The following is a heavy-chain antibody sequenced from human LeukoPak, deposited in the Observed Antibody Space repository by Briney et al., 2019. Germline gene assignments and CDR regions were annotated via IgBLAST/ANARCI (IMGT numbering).Heavy chain of an antibody. D-gene: IGHD5-18*01. Sequence: PGGSLGLSCAASGFTFSTYGIHWVRQAPGKGLEWVAFIWYDGSNKYYADSVKGRFTISRDNSKNTLYLQMNSLRAEDTAVYYCARGETTAWFDPWGQGTLVTVSS. CDR2: IWYDGSNK. J-gene: IGHJ5*02. CDR1: GFTFSTYG. V-gene: IGHV3-33*01. CDR3: ARGETTAWFDP.